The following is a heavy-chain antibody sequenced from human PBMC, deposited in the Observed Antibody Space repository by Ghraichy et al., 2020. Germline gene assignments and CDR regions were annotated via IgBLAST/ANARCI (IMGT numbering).Heavy chain of an antibody. CDR1: GGSISSSSHY. V-gene: IGHV4-39*01. CDR2: LYYSGNP. Sequence: SQTLSLTCSVSGGSISSSSHYWAWIRQPPGKGLEWIGSLYYSGNPHYHPTLKSRVTTSVDRSKNQFSLNLSSVTAADTAVYYCARGYDGAHDSCYFDVWGKGTTVIVSS. J-gene: IGHJ6*03. D-gene: IGHD2-15*01. CDR3: ARGYDGAHDSCYFDV.